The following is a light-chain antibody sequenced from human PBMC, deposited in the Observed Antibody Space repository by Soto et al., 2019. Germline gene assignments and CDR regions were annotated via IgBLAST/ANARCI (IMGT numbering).Light chain of an antibody. V-gene: IGKV3-15*01. CDR2: GAS. J-gene: IGKJ5*01. CDR1: QSVSSSY. Sequence: EIVLTQSPGILSLSPGERATLSCRASQSVSSSYLAWYQQKPGQAPRLVIYGASTRATGIPARFSGSESGTEFTLAISSLQSEDFAVYYCQQYTNWPPITFGQGTRLEI. CDR3: QQYTNWPPIT.